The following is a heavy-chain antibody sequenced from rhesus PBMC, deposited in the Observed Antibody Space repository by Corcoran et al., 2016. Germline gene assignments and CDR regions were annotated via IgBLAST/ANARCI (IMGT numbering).Heavy chain of an antibody. J-gene: IGHJ4*01. Sequence: QVQLQESGPGLVKPSETLFLTCAVSGGSFSGYNWGWIRQPPGKGLEWIGYISGSNDSTAYPPSLKSRVTISTDTSKNQFSLKLSSVTAADPAVYYCARDGSLYSSGWYIYFDYWGQGVLVTVSS. V-gene: IGHV4-165*01. D-gene: IGHD6-31*01. CDR1: GGSFSGYN. CDR3: ARDGSLYSSGWYIYFDY. CDR2: ISGSNDST.